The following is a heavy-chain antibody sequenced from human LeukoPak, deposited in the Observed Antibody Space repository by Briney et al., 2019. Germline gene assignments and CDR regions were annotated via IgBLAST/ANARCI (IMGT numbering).Heavy chain of an antibody. V-gene: IGHV3-23*01. D-gene: IGHD4-17*01. Sequence: GASLRLSCAASGFTFSGYAMSWVRQAPGKGLEWVSAISGSGGSTNYADSVKGRFTISRDNSKNTLYLQMNSLRAEDTAVYYCAKKGYGRDYYFDYWGQGTLVTVSS. J-gene: IGHJ4*02. CDR3: AKKGYGRDYYFDY. CDR1: GFTFSGYA. CDR2: ISGSGGST.